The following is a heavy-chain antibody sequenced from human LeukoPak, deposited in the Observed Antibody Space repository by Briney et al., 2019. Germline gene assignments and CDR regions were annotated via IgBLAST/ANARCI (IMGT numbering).Heavy chain of an antibody. CDR2: IYYSGST. Sequence: SETLSLTCTVSGGSISSYYWSWIRQPPGKGQEWIGYIYYSGSTNYNPSLKSRVTISVDTSKNQFSLKLSSVTAADTAVYYCARVAPYYDFWSGYYYYYGMDVWGQGTTVTVSS. D-gene: IGHD3-3*01. CDR1: GGSISSYY. J-gene: IGHJ6*02. V-gene: IGHV4-59*12. CDR3: ARVAPYYDFWSGYYYYYGMDV.